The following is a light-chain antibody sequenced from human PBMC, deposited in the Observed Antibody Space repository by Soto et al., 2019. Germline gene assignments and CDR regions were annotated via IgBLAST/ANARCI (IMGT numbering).Light chain of an antibody. V-gene: IGKV1-5*03. CDR3: QQYYSYSP. CDR2: KAS. Sequence: DIQMTQSPSTLSASVGDRVTITCRASQSINNLLAWYQQKPGKAPKLLIYKASSLESGVPSRFSGNGSGTEFTLTISSPQPDDFATYYCQQYYSYSPFGGGTKVEIK. CDR1: QSINNL. J-gene: IGKJ4*02.